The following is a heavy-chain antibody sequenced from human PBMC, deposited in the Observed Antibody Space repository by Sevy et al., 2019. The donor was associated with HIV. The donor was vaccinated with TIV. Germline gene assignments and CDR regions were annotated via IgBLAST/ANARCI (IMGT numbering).Heavy chain of an antibody. V-gene: IGHV3-15*07. CDR1: GFDFPNAW. CDR3: ATDDLISY. J-gene: IGHJ4*02. D-gene: IGHD3-3*02. Sequence: GGSLRLSCTASGFDFPNAWMNWVRQVPGKGLEWVGHIKSITDGGAADYAAPVEGRFTISRHDSKNTLYLQMNSLKVEDTAVYFCATDDLISYWGRGTLVTVSS. CDR2: IKSITDGGAA.